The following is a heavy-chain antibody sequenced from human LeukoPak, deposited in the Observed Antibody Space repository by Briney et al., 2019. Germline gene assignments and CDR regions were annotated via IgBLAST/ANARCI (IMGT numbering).Heavy chain of an antibody. V-gene: IGHV3-53*01. CDR3: GSSPYVWGIDH. D-gene: IGHD3-16*01. CDR1: GFTFSNNY. Sequence: GGSLRLSCAASGFTFSNNYMSWVRQAPGKGLEWVSIIYSGGSTYYSDSVKGGCTISRDNTKNTTHLQMKSLRADDTAVYYCGSSPYVWGIDHWGQGTPVTVSS. CDR2: IYSGGST. J-gene: IGHJ4*02.